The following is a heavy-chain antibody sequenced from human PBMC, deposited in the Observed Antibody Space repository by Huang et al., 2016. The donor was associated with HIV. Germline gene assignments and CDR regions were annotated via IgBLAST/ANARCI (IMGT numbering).Heavy chain of an antibody. J-gene: IGHJ5*02. CDR2: SSPILGTP. Sequence: QVQLVQSGAEVKKPGSSVRVSCEASGGTFSSYAINWVRQAPGQGLEWMGGSSPILGTPNDAQKFQGRVTITADESTSTAYMELSSLRSDDTAVYYCARDRKYDNAWYWFDPWGQGTLVTVSS. D-gene: IGHD1-1*01. CDR3: ARDRKYDNAWYWFDP. V-gene: IGHV1-69*01. CDR1: GGTFSSYA.